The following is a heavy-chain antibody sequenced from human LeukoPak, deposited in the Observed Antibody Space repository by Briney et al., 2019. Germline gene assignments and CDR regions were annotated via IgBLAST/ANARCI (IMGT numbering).Heavy chain of an antibody. J-gene: IGHJ4*02. CDR3: ASLHSYGQFDY. D-gene: IGHD5-18*01. CDR2: INQDGSDK. V-gene: IGHV3-7*01. Sequence: GGSLRLSCAASGFTFSNYWMSWVRQAPGKGLEWVANINQDGSDKYYVGSVKGRFTISRDNAKNSLYLQMNSLRAEDTAVYYCASLHSYGQFDYWGQGTLVTVSS. CDR1: GFTFSNYW.